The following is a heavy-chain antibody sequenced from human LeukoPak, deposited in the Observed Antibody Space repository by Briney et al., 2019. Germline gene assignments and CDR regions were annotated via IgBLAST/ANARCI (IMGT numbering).Heavy chain of an antibody. Sequence: PGGSLRLSCAASGFTFSAYNMNWVRRTPGKGLEWVSAISGSGGSTYYADSAKGRFTISRDSSKNTLNLQMNSLRAEDTAVYYCAMDPGSGVRGWFDPWGQGTLVTVSS. D-gene: IGHD3-10*01. CDR3: AMDPGSGVRGWFDP. CDR2: ISGSGGST. J-gene: IGHJ5*02. CDR1: GFTFSAYN. V-gene: IGHV3-23*01.